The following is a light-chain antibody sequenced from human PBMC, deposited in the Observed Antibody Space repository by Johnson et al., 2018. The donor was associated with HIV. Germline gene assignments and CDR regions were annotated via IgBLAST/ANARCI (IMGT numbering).Light chain of an antibody. J-gene: IGLJ1*01. Sequence: QSVLTQPPSVSAAPGQKVTISCSGSSSNIGNNYVSWYQQLPGTAPKLLIYENNKRPSGIPDRFSGSKSGTSATLGITGLQTGDEADYYCGTWDSSLCAPVFGTGTKVTVL. V-gene: IGLV1-51*02. CDR1: SSNIGNNY. CDR2: ENN. CDR3: GTWDSSLCAPV.